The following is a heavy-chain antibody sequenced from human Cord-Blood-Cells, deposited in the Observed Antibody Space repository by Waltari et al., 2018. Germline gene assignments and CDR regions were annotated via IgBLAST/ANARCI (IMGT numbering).Heavy chain of an antibody. J-gene: IGHJ1*01. CDR3: ATDIVVVPAAIEYFQH. D-gene: IGHD2-2*02. CDR1: GGTFSSSA. V-gene: IGHV1-69*09. CDR2: IIPILGIA. Sequence: QVQLVQSGAEVKMPGSSVKVSCTASGGTFSSSALSWVGQAPGQGLEWRGRIIPILGIANYAQKFQGRVTITADKSTSTAYMELSSLRSEDTAVYYCATDIVVVPAAIEYFQHWGQGTLVTVSS.